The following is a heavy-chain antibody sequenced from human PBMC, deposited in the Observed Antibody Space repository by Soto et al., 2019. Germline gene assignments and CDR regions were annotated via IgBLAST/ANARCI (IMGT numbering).Heavy chain of an antibody. CDR3: ARLGSPRAIFFAS. CDR2: IHPSDSET. D-gene: IGHD2-21*01. Sequence: GESLKISCEISGYNSTAYWLGWVRQMPGKGLEWMGNIHPSDSETHYRPSFQGQVTFSADKSISTAYLQWATLKASDTAIYFCARLGSPRAIFFASWGQRALVTVSS. V-gene: IGHV5-51*01. J-gene: IGHJ4*02. CDR1: GYNSTAYW.